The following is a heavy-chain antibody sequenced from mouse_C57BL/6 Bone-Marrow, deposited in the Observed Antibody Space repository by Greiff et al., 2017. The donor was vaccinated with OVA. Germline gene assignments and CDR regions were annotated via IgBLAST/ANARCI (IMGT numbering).Heavy chain of an antibody. CDR1: GYTFTSYG. D-gene: IGHD4-1*02. CDR3: ARSNWDERACAMDY. V-gene: IGHV1-81*01. J-gene: IGHJ4*01. CDR2: IYPRSGNT. Sequence: QVPLKESGAELARPGASVKLSCKASGYTFTSYGISWVKQRTGQGLEWIGEIYPRSGNTYYNEKFKGKATLTADKSSSTAYMELRSLTSEDSAVYFCARSNWDERACAMDYWGQGTAVTVSS.